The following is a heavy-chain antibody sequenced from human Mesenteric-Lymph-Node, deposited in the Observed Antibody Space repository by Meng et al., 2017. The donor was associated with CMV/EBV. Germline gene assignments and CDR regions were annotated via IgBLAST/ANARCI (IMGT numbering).Heavy chain of an antibody. J-gene: IGHJ3*02. D-gene: IGHD3-9*01. V-gene: IGHV3-48*04. CDR3: ARFDWGARTFDI. Sequence: GESLKISCAASGFTFSSYGMSWVRQAPGKGLEYVSAISSGSGTIYYADSVKGRFTISRDNAKNSLYLQMNSLRAEDTAVYYCARFDWGARTFDIWGRGTMVTVSS. CDR1: GFTFSSYG. CDR2: ISSGSGTI.